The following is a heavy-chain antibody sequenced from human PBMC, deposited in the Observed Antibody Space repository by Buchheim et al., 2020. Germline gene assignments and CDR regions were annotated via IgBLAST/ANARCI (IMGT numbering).Heavy chain of an antibody. CDR2: IWYDGSNK. CDR1: GFTFSSYG. V-gene: IGHV3-33*01. J-gene: IGHJ6*03. CDR3: AREPARQWPWLSYYYYMDV. D-gene: IGHD6-19*01. Sequence: QVQLVESGGGVVQPGRSLRLSCAASGFTFSSYGMHWVRQAPGKGLEWVAVIWYDGSNKYYADSVKGRFTISRDNSKNTLYLQMNSLRAEDTAVYYCAREPARQWPWLSYYYYMDVWGKGTT.